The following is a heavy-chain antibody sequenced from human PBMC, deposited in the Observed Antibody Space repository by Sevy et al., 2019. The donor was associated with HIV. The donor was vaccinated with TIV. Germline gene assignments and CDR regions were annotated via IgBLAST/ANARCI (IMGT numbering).Heavy chain of an antibody. Sequence: SETLSLTCGIYGGSFNNYDWSWIRQPPGKGLEWIGEVTHSGSTKYNPSLKSRLTMSLDTSKNQFSLKLTSVTAADTAVYYCARWRGTRVTMMVVVTTGYFDYWCQGTLVTVSS. CDR1: GGSFNNYD. V-gene: IGHV4-34*01. J-gene: IGHJ4*02. CDR3: ARWRGTRVTMMVVVTTGYFDY. CDR2: VTHSGST. D-gene: IGHD3-22*01.